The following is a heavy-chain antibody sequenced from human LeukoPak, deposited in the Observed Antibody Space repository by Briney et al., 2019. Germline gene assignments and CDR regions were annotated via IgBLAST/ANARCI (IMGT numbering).Heavy chain of an antibody. CDR1: GGSISSYY. D-gene: IGHD1-26*01. CDR2: IYYSGST. J-gene: IGHJ4*02. Sequence: PSETLSLTCTVSGGSISSYYCSWIRQPPGKGLEWIGYIYYSGSTNYNPSLKSRVTISVDTSKNQFSLKLSSVTAADTAVYYCARGRLIVGAINFDYWGQGTLVTVSS. CDR3: ARGRLIVGAINFDY. V-gene: IGHV4-59*01.